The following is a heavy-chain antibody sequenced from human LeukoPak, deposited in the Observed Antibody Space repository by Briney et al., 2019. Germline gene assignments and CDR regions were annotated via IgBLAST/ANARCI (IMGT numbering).Heavy chain of an antibody. D-gene: IGHD3-22*01. Sequence: GGSLRLSCAASGFTFSSYSMNWVRQAPGKGLEWVSYISSSSSTIYYADSVKGRFTISRDNAKNSLCLQMNSLRDEDTAVYYCARDPGPADYYDSSGYSTWGQGTLVTVSS. J-gene: IGHJ4*02. CDR3: ARDPGPADYYDSSGYST. CDR1: GFTFSSYS. V-gene: IGHV3-48*02. CDR2: ISSSSSTI.